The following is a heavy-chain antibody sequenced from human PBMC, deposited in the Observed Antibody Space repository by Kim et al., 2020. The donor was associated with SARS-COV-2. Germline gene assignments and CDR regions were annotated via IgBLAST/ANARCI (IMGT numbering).Heavy chain of an antibody. V-gene: IGHV3-15*01. J-gene: IGHJ4*02. CDR3: TTDHYYGSGSYRYYFDY. D-gene: IGHD3-10*01. Sequence: KGRFTISRDDSTNTLYLQMNSLKTEDTAVYYCTTDHYYGSGSYRYYFDYWGQGTLVTVSS.